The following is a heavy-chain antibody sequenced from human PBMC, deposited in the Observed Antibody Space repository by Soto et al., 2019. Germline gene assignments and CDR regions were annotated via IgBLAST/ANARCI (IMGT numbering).Heavy chain of an antibody. CDR2: IYYSGST. CDR1: GGSISSYY. CDR3: ARDPYGSGSHTDY. J-gene: IGHJ4*02. D-gene: IGHD3-10*01. V-gene: IGHV4-59*01. Sequence: PSDTLSLTCTVSGGSISSYYWSWIRQPPGKGLEWIGYIYYSGSTNYNPSLKSRVTISVDTSKNQFSLKLSSVTAADTAVYYCARDPYGSGSHTDYWGQGNLVTV.